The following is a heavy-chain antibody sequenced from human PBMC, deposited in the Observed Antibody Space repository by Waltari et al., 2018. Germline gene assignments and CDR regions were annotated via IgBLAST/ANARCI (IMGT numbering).Heavy chain of an antibody. CDR3: AAFKWPHPSEGRAEYFQH. D-gene: IGHD3-10*01. Sequence: QVQLVQSGAEVKKPGASVKVSCKVSGYTLTELSMHWVRQAPGKGLEWMGGFDPEEGETIYAQKVQGRVTMTEDTSTDTAYMELSSLRSEDTAVYYCAAFKWPHPSEGRAEYFQHWGQGTLVTVSS. V-gene: IGHV1-24*01. CDR1: GYTLTELS. CDR2: FDPEEGET. J-gene: IGHJ1*01.